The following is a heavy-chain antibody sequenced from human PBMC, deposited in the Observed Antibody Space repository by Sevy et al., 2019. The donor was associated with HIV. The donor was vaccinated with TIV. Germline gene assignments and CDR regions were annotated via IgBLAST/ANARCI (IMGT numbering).Heavy chain of an antibody. CDR2: KHSSGST. J-gene: IGHJ2*01. CDR1: GGSISSNH. Sequence: SETLSLTCTVPGGSISSNHWSWIRQPPGKGLEWIGNKHSSGSTNYNPSLKSRVSISIETSNNQFSLKLNSVTAADTAVYYCARSESYATTLDLWGRGTLVTVSS. V-gene: IGHV4-59*01. D-gene: IGHD2-15*01. CDR3: ARSESYATTLDL.